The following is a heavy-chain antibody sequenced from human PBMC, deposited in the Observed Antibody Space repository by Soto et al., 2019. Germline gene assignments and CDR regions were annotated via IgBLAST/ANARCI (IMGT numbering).Heavy chain of an antibody. V-gene: IGHV1-8*01. CDR1: GYTFTTYD. CDR2: MNPNSGNT. D-gene: IGHD2-2*01. CDR3: ARGPYCSSTGCRRWVWFDP. J-gene: IGHJ5*02. Sequence: QVQLVQSGAEVKKPGASVKVSCKASGYTFTTYDINWVRQATGQGLEWMGWMNPNSGNTGYAQKFQDRGTMTRDNSINTAYLELSSLTSDDTAVYYCARGPYCSSTGCRRWVWFDPWGQGTPVTVSS.